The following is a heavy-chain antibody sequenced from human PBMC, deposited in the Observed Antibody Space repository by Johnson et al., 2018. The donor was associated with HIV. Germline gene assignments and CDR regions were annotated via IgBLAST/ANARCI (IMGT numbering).Heavy chain of an antibody. Sequence: AQLVESGGGLVQPGGSLRLSCAASGFTFSDHYMDWVRQAPGKGLEWVGRTRNKANSYTTDYAESVNGRFTISRADSKNTLYLQMNSLKTEDTGVYYWTTDQVGRNYGVNYHIWGQGTLVTVSS. CDR1: GFTFSDHY. J-gene: IGHJ3*02. CDR2: TRNKANSYTT. V-gene: IGHV3-72*01. CDR3: TTDQVGRNYGVNYHI. D-gene: IGHD4-17*01.